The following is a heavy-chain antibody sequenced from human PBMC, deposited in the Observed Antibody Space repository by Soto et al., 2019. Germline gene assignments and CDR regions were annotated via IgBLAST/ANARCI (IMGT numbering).Heavy chain of an antibody. CDR1: GFTFSSYA. D-gene: IGHD1-26*01. CDR2: ISRNGGST. V-gene: IGHV3-64*01. CDR3: ARDGDAGGLAI. J-gene: IGHJ3*02. Sequence: EVQLVESGGGLVQPGGSLRLSCAASGFTFSSYAMHWVRQAPGKGLEYVSAISRNGGSTYYANSVKGRFTISSDNSTNTQYLQMGSRRAEDMAVYYCARDGDAGGLAIWGQGTMVTVSS.